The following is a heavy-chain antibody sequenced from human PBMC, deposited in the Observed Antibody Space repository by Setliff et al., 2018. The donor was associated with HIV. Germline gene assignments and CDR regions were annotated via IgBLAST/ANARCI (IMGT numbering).Heavy chain of an antibody. CDR3: ARDMGLYGDY. D-gene: IGHD4-17*01. V-gene: IGHV4-39*02. CDR2: IYHTGST. Sequence: SETLSLTCTVSGGSINSTSYYWGWIRQPPGNGLEWIGSIYHTGSTYYKPSLKSRVTISVDTSKNQFSLRLSSVAAGDTAVYYCARDMGLYGDYWGQGTLVTVSS. CDR1: GGSINSTSYY. J-gene: IGHJ4*02.